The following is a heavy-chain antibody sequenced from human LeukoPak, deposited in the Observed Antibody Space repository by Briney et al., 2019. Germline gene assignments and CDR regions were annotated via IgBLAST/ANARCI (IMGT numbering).Heavy chain of an antibody. CDR3: ARVLGMTELWFGELSHAFDI. CDR1: GGSISSYY. D-gene: IGHD3-10*01. CDR2: IYYSGST. J-gene: IGHJ3*02. Sequence: PSETLSLTCTVSGGSISSYYWSWIRQPPGKGLEWIGYIYYSGSTNYNPSLKSRVTISVDTSKNQFSLKLSSVTAADTAVYYCARVLGMTELWFGELSHAFDIWGQGTMVTVSS. V-gene: IGHV4-59*01.